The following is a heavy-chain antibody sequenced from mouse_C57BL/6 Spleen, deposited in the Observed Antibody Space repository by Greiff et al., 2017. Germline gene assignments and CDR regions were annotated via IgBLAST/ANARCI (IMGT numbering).Heavy chain of an antibody. CDR2: IRNKANGYTT. J-gene: IGHJ4*01. CDR1: GFTFTDYY. V-gene: IGHV7-3*01. CDR3: AISVLLRRNAMDY. Sequence: EVKLQESGGGLVQPGGSLSLSCAASGFTFTDYYMSWVRQPPGKALEWLGFIRNKANGYTTEYSAAVKGRFTISRDNSQSILYLQMNALRAEDSATYYCAISVLLRRNAMDYWGQGTSVTVSS. D-gene: IGHD1-1*01.